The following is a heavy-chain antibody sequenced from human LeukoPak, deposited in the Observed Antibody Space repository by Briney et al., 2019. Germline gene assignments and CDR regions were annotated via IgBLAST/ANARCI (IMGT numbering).Heavy chain of an antibody. J-gene: IGHJ6*03. V-gene: IGHV1-2*02. D-gene: IGHD5-18*01. CDR2: INPNSGGT. Sequence: ASVKVSCKTSGYTFTGYYMHWVRQAPGQGLEWMGWINPNSGGTNYAQKLQGRVTMTTDTSTSTAYMELSSLRSEDTAVYYCARDNGGTAMAYYYYYYMDVWGKGTTVTISS. CDR3: ARDNGGTAMAYYYYYYMDV. CDR1: GYTFTGYY.